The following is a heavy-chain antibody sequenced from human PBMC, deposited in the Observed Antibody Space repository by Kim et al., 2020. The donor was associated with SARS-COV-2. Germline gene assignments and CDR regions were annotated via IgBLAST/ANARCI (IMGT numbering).Heavy chain of an antibody. CDR3: AKLGRSSTTTHNWFDP. J-gene: IGHJ5*02. V-gene: IGHV4-59*01. CDR2: IYYSGST. Sequence: SETLSLTCTVSGGSISSYYWSWIRQPPGKGLEWIGYIYYSGSTNYNPSLKSRVTISVDTSKNQFSLKVSSVTAADTAVYYCAKLGRSSTTTHNWFDPWGQGTLVTVSS. CDR1: GGSISSYY. D-gene: IGHD6-13*01.